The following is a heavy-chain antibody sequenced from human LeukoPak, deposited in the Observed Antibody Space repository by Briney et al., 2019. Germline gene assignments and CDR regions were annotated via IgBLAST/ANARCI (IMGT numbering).Heavy chain of an antibody. J-gene: IGHJ6*02. CDR3: ARTYPSIAVATLDYYYYYGMDV. CDR1: GFTFSSYA. Sequence: GGSLRLSCAASGFTFSSYAMHWVRQAPCKGLEWVAVISYDGSNKYYADSVKGRFTISRDNSKNTLYLQMNSLRAEDTAVYYCARTYPSIAVATLDYYYYYGMDVWGQGTTVTVSS. D-gene: IGHD6-19*01. CDR2: ISYDGSNK. V-gene: IGHV3-30-3*01.